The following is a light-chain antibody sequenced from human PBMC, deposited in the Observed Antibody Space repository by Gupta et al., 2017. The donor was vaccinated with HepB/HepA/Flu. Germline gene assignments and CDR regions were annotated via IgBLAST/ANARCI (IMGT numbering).Light chain of an antibody. CDR2: NDD. Sequence: QPVLTQPPSASGTPGHRVAISCSGSSSNVGRDNVYWYRQLPGTAPKLLIYNDDRRPSGVPDRFSGSKSGTSASLAISGLRSEDEADYYCAAWDNSLSAYVFGTGTWVTVL. V-gene: IGLV1-47*02. CDR1: SSNVGRDN. CDR3: AAWDNSLSAYV. J-gene: IGLJ1*01.